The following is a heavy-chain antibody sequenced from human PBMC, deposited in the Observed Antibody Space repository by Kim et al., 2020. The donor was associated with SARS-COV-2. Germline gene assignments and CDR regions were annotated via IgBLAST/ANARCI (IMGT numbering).Heavy chain of an antibody. CDR2: ISWDGGST. J-gene: IGHJ6*02. D-gene: IGHD1-1*01. V-gene: IGHV3-43*01. Sequence: GGSLRLSCAASGFTFDDYTMHWVRQAPGKGLEWVSLISWDGGSTYYADSVKGRFTISRDNSKNSLYLQMNSLRTEDTALYYCAKDARERRYISYGMDVWGQGTTGTVSS. CDR1: GFTFDDYT. CDR3: AKDARERRYISYGMDV.